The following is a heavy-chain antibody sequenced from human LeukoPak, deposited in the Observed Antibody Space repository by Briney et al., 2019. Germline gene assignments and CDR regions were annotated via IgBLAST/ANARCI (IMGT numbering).Heavy chain of an antibody. D-gene: IGHD3-10*01. J-gene: IGHJ5*02. V-gene: IGHV4-59*08. CDR1: GGSISSYY. Sequence: KPSETLSLTCTVSGGSISSYYWSWIRQPPGKGLEWIGYIYYSGSTNYNPSLKSRVTISVDTSKNQFSLKLSSVTAADTAVYYCARREVWRSYYGSRSYGWFDPWGQGTLVTVSS. CDR3: ARREVWRSYYGSRSYGWFDP. CDR2: IYYSGST.